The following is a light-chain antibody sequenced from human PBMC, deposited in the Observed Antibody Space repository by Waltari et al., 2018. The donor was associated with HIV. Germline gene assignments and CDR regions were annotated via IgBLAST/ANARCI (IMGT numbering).Light chain of an antibody. CDR2: AVR. Sequence: QSALTQPASASGSPGQSIPFPCPGPTDDIGAYNHLPWYQQYIDGPPKLLIFAVRNRPSGVSGRFSASKSGNTASLTITGLQSDDEAIYYCSSYTRKISVAFGGGTRVTVL. J-gene: IGLJ2*01. CDR3: SSYTRKISVA. CDR1: TDDIGAYNH. V-gene: IGLV2-14*03.